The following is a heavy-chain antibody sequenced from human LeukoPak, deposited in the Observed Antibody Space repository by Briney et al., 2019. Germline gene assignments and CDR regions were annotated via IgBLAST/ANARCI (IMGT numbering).Heavy chain of an antibody. CDR2: IYYSGST. CDR3: ARAFPFDDYGDPDAFDI. CDR1: GGSISGYY. D-gene: IGHD4-17*01. V-gene: IGHV4-39*07. Sequence: SETLSLTCTVSGGSISGYYWGWIRQPPGRGLEWIGSIYYSGSTYYNPSLKSRVTISVDRSKNQFSLKLTSVTAADTAVYYCARAFPFDDYGDPDAFDIWGQGTMVTVSS. J-gene: IGHJ3*02.